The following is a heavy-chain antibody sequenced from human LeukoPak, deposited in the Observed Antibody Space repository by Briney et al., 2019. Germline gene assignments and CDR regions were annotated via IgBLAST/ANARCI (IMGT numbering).Heavy chain of an antibody. V-gene: IGHV3-21*01. CDR3: ARDGDLIFDY. Sequence: GGSLRLSCAASGFTFSSYSMNWVRQAPGKGLEWVSSISSSSSYIYHADSVKGRFTISRDNAKNSLYLQMNSLRAEDTAVYYCARDGDLIFDYWGQGTLVTVSS. D-gene: IGHD7-27*01. CDR1: GFTFSSYS. J-gene: IGHJ4*02. CDR2: ISSSSSYI.